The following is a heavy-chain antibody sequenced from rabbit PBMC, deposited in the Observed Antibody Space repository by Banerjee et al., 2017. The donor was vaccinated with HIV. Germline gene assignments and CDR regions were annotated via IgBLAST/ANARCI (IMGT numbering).Heavy chain of an antibody. CDR2: IYNGDGSS. CDR3: ARLGYDEYGDLDWLDL. J-gene: IGHJ5*01. Sequence: QSLEESGGGLVQPGASLTLTCTASGFSFSSRHWICWVRQAPGKGLEWIGCIYNGDGSSVYASWAKGRFTGSKTSSTTVTLQMTSLTVADTATYFCARLGYDEYGDLDWLDLWGPGTLVTVS. V-gene: IGHV1S40*01. D-gene: IGHD2-1*01. CDR1: GFSFSSRHW.